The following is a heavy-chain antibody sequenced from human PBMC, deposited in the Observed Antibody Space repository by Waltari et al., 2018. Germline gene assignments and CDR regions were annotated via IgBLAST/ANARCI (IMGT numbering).Heavy chain of an antibody. V-gene: IGHV3-7*01. J-gene: IGHJ4*02. D-gene: IGHD1-26*01. Sequence: EVQLVESGGGLVQPGGSLRLSCAASGFTFSSYWMSWVRQAPGKGLEWVANIKQDGSEKYYVDSVKGRFTISRDNAKNSLYLQMNSLRAEDTAVYYCARDGIVGATPYFDYWGQGTLVTVSS. CDR2: IKQDGSEK. CDR3: ARDGIVGATPYFDY. CDR1: GFTFSSYW.